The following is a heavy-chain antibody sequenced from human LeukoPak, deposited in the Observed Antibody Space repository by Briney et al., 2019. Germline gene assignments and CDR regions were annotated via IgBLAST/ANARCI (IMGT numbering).Heavy chain of an antibody. CDR1: GGTFSSYA. D-gene: IGHD7-27*01. Sequence: GASVKVSCKASGGTFSSYAITWVRQAPGQGLEWMGRIIPILGIANYAQKFQGRVTITADKSTSTAYMELSSLRSEDTAVYYCASEPSAGVFDSWGQGTLVTVSS. V-gene: IGHV1-69*04. CDR2: IIPILGIA. J-gene: IGHJ4*02. CDR3: ASEPSAGVFDS.